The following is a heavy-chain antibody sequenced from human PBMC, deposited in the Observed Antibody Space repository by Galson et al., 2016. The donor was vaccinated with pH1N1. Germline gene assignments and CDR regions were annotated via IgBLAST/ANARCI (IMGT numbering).Heavy chain of an antibody. V-gene: IGHV4-39*07. CDR2: IYKSGSS. J-gene: IGHJ4*02. CDR1: DDSISNPIYN. CDR3: ARDKGRLGAPDY. D-gene: IGHD3-16*01. Sequence: ETLSLTCTVSDDSISNPIYNWGWIRQPPGKGLEWIGSIYKSGSSYYNPSLKSRVTISLDTSKNQFSLKLTSMTAADTAVYYCARDKGRLGAPDYWGQGTLVTVSS.